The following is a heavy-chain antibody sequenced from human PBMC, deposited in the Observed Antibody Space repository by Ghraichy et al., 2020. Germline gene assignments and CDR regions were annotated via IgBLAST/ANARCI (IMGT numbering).Heavy chain of an antibody. CDR3: ARGGTSSAIPGDYYYYGMDV. D-gene: IGHD2-2*01. J-gene: IGHJ6*02. CDR2: IYYSGST. V-gene: IGHV4-59*01. Sequence: SETLSLTCTVSGDSISNYYWSWIRQPPGKGLEWIGCIYYSGSTKYNPSLQSRVTISVDTPKNQFSLKLSSVTAADTAVYYCARGGTSSAIPGDYYYYGMDVWAQGTTVTVSS. CDR1: GDSISNYY.